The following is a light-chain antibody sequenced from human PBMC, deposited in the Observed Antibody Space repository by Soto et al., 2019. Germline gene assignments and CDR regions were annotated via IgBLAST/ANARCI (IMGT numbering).Light chain of an antibody. CDR2: GTS. CDR1: QSVGTSY. V-gene: IGKV3-20*01. CDR3: QQYSLSPAT. Sequence: EIVLTQSPGTLSSSPGESGTLTCWTSQSVGTSYLGWYQQKPGQAPRLLIYGTSSRATGVPDRFSGSGSGTEFSLTIYRLEPEDVAVYFCQQYSLSPATFGGGTKVEI. J-gene: IGKJ4*01.